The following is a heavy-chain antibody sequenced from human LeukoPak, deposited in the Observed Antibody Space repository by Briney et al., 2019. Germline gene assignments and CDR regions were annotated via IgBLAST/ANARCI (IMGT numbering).Heavy chain of an antibody. CDR3: ARGDDDYVRYFDY. CDR2: ISSGSSTR. V-gene: IGHV3-48*02. J-gene: IGHJ4*02. Sequence: GGSLRLSCAASGFTFSSYSMIWVRQAPGKGLGCLSYISSGSSTRCYGDSVKGRFTISRDNAKNSLYLQMNSLRDEDTAAYYCARGDDDYVRYFDYWGQGTLVAVSS. D-gene: IGHD4-17*01. CDR1: GFTFSSYS.